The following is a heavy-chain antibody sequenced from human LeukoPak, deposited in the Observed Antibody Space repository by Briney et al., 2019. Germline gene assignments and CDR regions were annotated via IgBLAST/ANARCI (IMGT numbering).Heavy chain of an antibody. CDR2: ISAYNGNT. J-gene: IGHJ4*02. V-gene: IGHV1-18*01. Sequence: ASVKVSCKASGGTFSSYAISWARQAPGQGLGWMGWISAYNGNTNYAQKLQGRVTMTTDTSTSTAYMELRSLRSDDTAAYYCARDRYSSSWYWGQGTLVTVSS. D-gene: IGHD6-13*01. CDR3: ARDRYSSSWY. CDR1: GGTFSSYA.